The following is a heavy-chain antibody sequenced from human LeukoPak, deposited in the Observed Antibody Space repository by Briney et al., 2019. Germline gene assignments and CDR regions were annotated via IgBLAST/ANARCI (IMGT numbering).Heavy chain of an antibody. CDR2: ISDSGGNT. D-gene: IGHD6-6*01. Sequence: GGSLRLSCAASGFTFNSYAMSWVRQAPWERLQWVSDISDSGGNTYYADSVRGRFAISRDNSKNTLYLQINSLRAEDTAVYYCARHRSSWLIDYWGQGTLVTVSS. CDR3: ARHRSSWLIDY. J-gene: IGHJ4*02. CDR1: GFTFNSYA. V-gene: IGHV3-23*01.